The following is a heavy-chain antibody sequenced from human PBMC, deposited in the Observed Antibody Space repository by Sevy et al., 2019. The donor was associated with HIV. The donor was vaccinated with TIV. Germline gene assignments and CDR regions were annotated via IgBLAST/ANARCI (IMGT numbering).Heavy chain of an antibody. CDR1: GFAVSSNY. CDR2: IYAGGST. V-gene: IGHV3-53*01. Sequence: GGSLRLSCAASGFAVSSNYMSWVRQAPGKGLEWVSVIYAGGSTYYADSVKGRFTISRDNSKNTVYLQMNSLRAEDTAVYYCARDLEFYDYGDYGPAFMPDYWGQGTLVTVSS. CDR3: ARDLEFYDYGDYGPAFMPDY. J-gene: IGHJ4*02. D-gene: IGHD4-17*01.